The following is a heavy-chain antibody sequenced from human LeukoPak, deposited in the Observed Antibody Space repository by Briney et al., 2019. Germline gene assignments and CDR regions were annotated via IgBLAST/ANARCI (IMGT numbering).Heavy chain of an antibody. D-gene: IGHD3-10*01. CDR2: INPSGGST. Sequence: ASVKVSCKVSGYTLTELSMHWVRQAPGKGLEWMGIINPSGGSTSYAQKFQGRVTMTRDTSTSTVYMELSSLRSEDTAVYYCARDQRNYYYGSRKNYYYYYGMDVWGQGTTVTVSS. CDR1: GYTLTELS. CDR3: ARDQRNYYYGSRKNYYYYYGMDV. J-gene: IGHJ6*02. V-gene: IGHV1-46*01.